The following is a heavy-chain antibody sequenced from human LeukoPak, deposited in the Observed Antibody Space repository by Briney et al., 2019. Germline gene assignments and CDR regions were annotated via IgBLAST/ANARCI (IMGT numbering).Heavy chain of an antibody. D-gene: IGHD6-19*01. J-gene: IGHJ4*02. CDR1: GYTFTGYY. CDR3: ARGAGWTTVDFDY. V-gene: IGHV1-2*06. CDR2: INPNSGGT. Sequence: GASVKVSCKASGYTFTGYYMHWVRQAPGQGLEWMGRINPNSGGTNYAQKFQGRVTMTRDTSISTAYMELSRLRSDDTAVYYCARGAGWTTVDFDYWGRGTLVTVSS.